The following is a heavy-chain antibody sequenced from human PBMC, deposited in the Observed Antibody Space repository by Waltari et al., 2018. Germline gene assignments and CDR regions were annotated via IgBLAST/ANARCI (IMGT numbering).Heavy chain of an antibody. CDR2: INPSGGST. Sequence: QVQLVQSGAEVKKPGASVKVSCKASGYTFTSYYMHWVRQAPGQGLEWMGIINPSGGSTSYAQKCQGRVTMTRDTSTSTVYMELSSLRSEDTAVYYCARETYSYGPGGYWGQGTLVTVSS. CDR1: GYTFTSYY. D-gene: IGHD5-18*01. J-gene: IGHJ4*02. V-gene: IGHV1-46*01. CDR3: ARETYSYGPGGY.